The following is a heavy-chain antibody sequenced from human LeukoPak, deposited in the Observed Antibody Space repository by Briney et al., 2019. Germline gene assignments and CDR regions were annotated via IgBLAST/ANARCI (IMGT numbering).Heavy chain of an antibody. Sequence: GGSLRLSCAASGLTFSSYIMHWIRQAPGKGLEWVAVISYDGSDTCHADSVKGRFTISRENSRSMLYLQMNSLTTEDTAVYYCTRHQNWGQGTLVTVSS. CDR1: GLTFSSYI. V-gene: IGHV3-30-3*01. CDR2: ISYDGSDT. CDR3: TRHQN. J-gene: IGHJ4*02.